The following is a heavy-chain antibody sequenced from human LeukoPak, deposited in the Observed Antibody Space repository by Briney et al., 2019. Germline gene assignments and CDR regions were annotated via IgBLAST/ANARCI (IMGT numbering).Heavy chain of an antibody. Sequence: GATVKVSCKASGGTFSSYAISWVRQAPGQGLEWMGRIIPILGIANYAQKFQGRVTITADKSTSTAYMELSSLRSEDTAVYYCARDLVTTIHASGDHWGQGTLVTVSS. D-gene: IGHD5-12*01. CDR2: IIPILGIA. V-gene: IGHV1-69*04. CDR3: ARDLVTTIHASGDH. CDR1: GGTFSSYA. J-gene: IGHJ4*02.